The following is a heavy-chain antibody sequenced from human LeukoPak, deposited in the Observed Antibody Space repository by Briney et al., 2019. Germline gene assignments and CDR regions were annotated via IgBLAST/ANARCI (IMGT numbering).Heavy chain of an antibody. Sequence: GASVKVSCKASGYTFTSYGISWVRQAPGQGLEWMGWISAYNGNTNYAQKLQGRVTMTTDTSTSTAYMELSSLRSEDTAVYYCAFVLNYYGSGSNWFDPWGQGTLVTVSS. CDR3: AFVLNYYGSGSNWFDP. V-gene: IGHV1-18*01. J-gene: IGHJ5*02. CDR2: ISAYNGNT. CDR1: GYTFTSYG. D-gene: IGHD3-10*01.